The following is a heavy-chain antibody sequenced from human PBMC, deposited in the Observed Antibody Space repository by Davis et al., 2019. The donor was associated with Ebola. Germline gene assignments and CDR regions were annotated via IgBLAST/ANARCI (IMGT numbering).Heavy chain of an antibody. CDR1: GFTFSSYA. J-gene: IGHJ3*02. CDR3: ARAIRYSDWLLNDAFDI. D-gene: IGHD3-9*01. CDR2: ISGSGGST. Sequence: GGSLRLSCVASGFTFSSYAMSWVRQAPGKGLEWVSAISGSGGSTYYADSVKGRFTISRDNSKNTLYLQMNSLRAEDTAVYYCARAIRYSDWLLNDAFDIWGQGTMVTVSS. V-gene: IGHV3-23*01.